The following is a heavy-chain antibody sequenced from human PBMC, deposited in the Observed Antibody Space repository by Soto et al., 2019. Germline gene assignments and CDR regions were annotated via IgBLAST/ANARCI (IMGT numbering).Heavy chain of an antibody. CDR2: IYQSGTP. CDR1: YGCSFGGGCY. CDR3: ASYLSLDS. Sequence: LLTLSVSCSVGYGCSFGGGCYCNCKRQYPGKGLEWIAYIYQSGTPYYNPSLKSRATISIDRSKNQFSLMLDPVTAANTAVYYYASYLSLDSWGPGTLVTVS. J-gene: IGHJ4*02. V-gene: IGHV4-31*03.